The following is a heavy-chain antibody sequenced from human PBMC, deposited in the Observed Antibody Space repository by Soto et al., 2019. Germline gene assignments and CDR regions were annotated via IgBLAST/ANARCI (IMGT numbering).Heavy chain of an antibody. CDR2: INHSGST. CDR3: ARAHDFWSGYPAIRGRFYFAY. Sequence: QVQLQQWGAGLLKPSETLSLTCAVYGGSFSGYYWSWIRQPPGKGLEWIGEINHSGSTNYNPSLKNRVTISVDTSKTQFSLKLSSVTAADTAVYYCARAHDFWSGYPAIRGRFYFAYWGQGTLVTVSS. J-gene: IGHJ4*02. D-gene: IGHD3-3*01. CDR1: GGSFSGYY. V-gene: IGHV4-34*01.